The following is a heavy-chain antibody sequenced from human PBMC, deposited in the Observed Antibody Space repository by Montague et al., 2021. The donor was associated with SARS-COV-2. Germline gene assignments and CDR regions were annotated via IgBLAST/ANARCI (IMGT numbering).Heavy chain of an antibody. CDR2: IYSSGSA. CDR1: GSCISGYY. CDR3: ARVFRGQRLAFDF. V-gene: IGHV4-59*12. Sequence: SETLSLTCTVFGSCISGYYWSWTRLTPGHGLEWFAYIYSSGSASYNPSLRSRVTMSVVKSTNQFSLRLNSVTAADTAVYYCARVFRGQRLAFDFWGQGALVIVSS. D-gene: IGHD6-25*01. J-gene: IGHJ4*02.